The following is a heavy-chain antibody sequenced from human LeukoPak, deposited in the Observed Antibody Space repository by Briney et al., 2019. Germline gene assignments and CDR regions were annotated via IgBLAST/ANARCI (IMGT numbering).Heavy chain of an antibody. CDR2: INHSGST. J-gene: IGHJ3*02. D-gene: IGHD3-22*01. Sequence: SETLSLTCAVYGGSFSGYYWSWIRQPPGKGLEGIGEINHSGSTNYNPSLKSRVTISVDTSKNQFSLKLSSVTAADTAVYYCARGRFFYYDSSGYYRHHAFDIWGQGTMVTVSS. V-gene: IGHV4-34*01. CDR3: ARGRFFYYDSSGYYRHHAFDI. CDR1: GGSFSGYY.